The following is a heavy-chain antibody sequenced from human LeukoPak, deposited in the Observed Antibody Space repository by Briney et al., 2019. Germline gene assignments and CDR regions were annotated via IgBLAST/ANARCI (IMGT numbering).Heavy chain of an antibody. V-gene: IGHV4-39*01. CDR3: ARHVLLWFGGRGYYFDY. J-gene: IGHJ4*02. CDR2: IYYSGST. CDR1: GGSISSSSYY. Sequence: SETLSLTCTVSGGSISSSSYYWGWIRQPPGKGLEWIGSIYYSGSTYYNPSLKSRVTISVDTSKNQFSLKLSSVTAADTAVYCCARHVLLWFGGRGYYFDYWGQGTLVTVSS. D-gene: IGHD3-10*01.